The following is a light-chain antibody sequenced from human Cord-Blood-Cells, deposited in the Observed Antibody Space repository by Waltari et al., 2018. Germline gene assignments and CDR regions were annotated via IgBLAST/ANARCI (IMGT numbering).Light chain of an antibody. V-gene: IGKV3-20*01. CDR3: HQYGSSLPYT. CDR2: GAS. CDR1: QSVSSSY. J-gene: IGKJ2*01. Sequence: EIVLTQSPGILSLSPGERATLLCRASQSVSSSYLAWYQQKPGQAPRLLIYGASSRATGIPDRFSGSGSATDFTLAISGLEPEYLAVCYRHQYGSSLPYTFGQGTKLEIK.